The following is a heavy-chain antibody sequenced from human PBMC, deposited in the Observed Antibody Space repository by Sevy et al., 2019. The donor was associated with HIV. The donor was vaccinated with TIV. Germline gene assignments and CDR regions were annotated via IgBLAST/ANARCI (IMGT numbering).Heavy chain of an antibody. V-gene: IGHV3-7*01. D-gene: IGHD6-13*01. CDR2: IKQDGSEK. CDR3: ARAPVGSGWYFPRGIDY. CDR1: GFTFSTYW. Sequence: GGSLRLSCAASGFTFSTYWMTWVRQAPGKGLEWVANIKQDGSEKYYAESVKGRLTFSRDNTKNAQYLQRNSLRAEDTAIYYCARAPVGSGWYFPRGIDYWGQGTLVTVSS. J-gene: IGHJ4*02.